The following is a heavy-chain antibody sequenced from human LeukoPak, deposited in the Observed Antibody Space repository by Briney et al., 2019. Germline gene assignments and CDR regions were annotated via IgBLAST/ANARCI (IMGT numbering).Heavy chain of an antibody. CDR2: IWYDGSNK. J-gene: IGHJ4*02. CDR1: GFTFSSYG. Sequence: GGSLRLSCAASGFTFSSYGMHWVRQAPGKGLEWVAVIWYDGSNKYYADSVKGRFAIARDNSKNTLYLQMNSLRAEDTAVYYCARGVSFDYWGQGTLVTVSS. V-gene: IGHV3-33*01. CDR3: ARGVSFDY.